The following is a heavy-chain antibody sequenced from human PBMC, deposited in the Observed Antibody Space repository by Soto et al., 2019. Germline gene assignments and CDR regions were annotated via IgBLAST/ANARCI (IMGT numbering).Heavy chain of an antibody. CDR2: ISYDGSNK. Sequence: GGSLRLSCAASGFTFSSYAMHWVRQAPGKGLEWVAVISYDGSNKYYADSVKGRFTISRDNSKSTLYLQMNSLRAEDTAVYYCARSIAVAGTNYYYGMDVWGQGTTVTVSS. V-gene: IGHV3-30-3*01. CDR1: GFTFSSYA. J-gene: IGHJ6*02. CDR3: ARSIAVAGTNYYYGMDV. D-gene: IGHD6-19*01.